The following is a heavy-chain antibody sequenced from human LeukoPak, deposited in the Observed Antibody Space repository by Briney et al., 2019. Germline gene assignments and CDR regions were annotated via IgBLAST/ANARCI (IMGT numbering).Heavy chain of an antibody. D-gene: IGHD2-2*01. J-gene: IGHJ4*02. CDR1: GFTFSNYA. CDR2: ISGSGDST. Sequence: GGSLRLSCEASGFTFSNYAMTWVRQAPGKGLEWVSGISGSGDSTYYADSVKGRFTISRDNSKNTLYLQMNSLRAENTAVYSCTRTRGCSSTSCYADYWGQGTLVTVSS. CDR3: TRTRGCSSTSCYADY. V-gene: IGHV3-23*01.